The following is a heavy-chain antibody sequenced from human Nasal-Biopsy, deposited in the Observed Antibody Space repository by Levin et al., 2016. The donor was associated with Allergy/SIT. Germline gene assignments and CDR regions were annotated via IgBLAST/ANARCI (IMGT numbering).Heavy chain of an antibody. CDR2: IYPDDSDT. CDR3: ARSTGSYYVYYMDV. V-gene: IGHV5-51*01. J-gene: IGHJ6*03. Sequence: GESLKISCKASGYKFATNWIAWVRQMPGKGLEYMGIIYPDDSDTRYSPSLQGQVTISVDKSINTAYLQWSSLEASDTAIYYCARSTGSYYVYYMDVWGSGTTVTVSS. CDR1: GYKFATNW. D-gene: IGHD3-10*01.